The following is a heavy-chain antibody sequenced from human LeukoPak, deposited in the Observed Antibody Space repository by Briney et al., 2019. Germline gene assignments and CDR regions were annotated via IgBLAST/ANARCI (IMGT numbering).Heavy chain of an antibody. V-gene: IGHV3-48*03. CDR3: AKDRNIVGTTIDY. Sequence: PGGSLRLSCAASGFTFSSYEMNWVRQAPGKGLEWVSYISSSGSTIYYADSVKGRFTISRDNSKNTLYLQMNSLRAEDTAVYYCAKDRNIVGTTIDYWGQGTLVTVSS. J-gene: IGHJ4*02. CDR1: GFTFSSYE. CDR2: ISSSGSTI. D-gene: IGHD2-21*01.